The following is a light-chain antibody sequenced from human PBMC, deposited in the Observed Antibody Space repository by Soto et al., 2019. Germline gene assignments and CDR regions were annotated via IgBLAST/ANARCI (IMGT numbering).Light chain of an antibody. CDR3: QTWGTGVRV. Sequence: QLVLTQSPSASASLGASVKLTCTLSRGHSSYAIAWHQQQPGKGPRFLMKLNSDGSHNKGDGIPNRFSGSSSGAERYLTISSLQSEDEADYYCQTWGTGVRVFGAGTKVTVL. V-gene: IGLV4-69*01. J-gene: IGLJ2*01. CDR2: LNSDGSH. CDR1: RGHSSYA.